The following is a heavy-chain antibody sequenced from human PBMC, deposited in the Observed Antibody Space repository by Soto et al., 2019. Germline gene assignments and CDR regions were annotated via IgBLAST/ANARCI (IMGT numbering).Heavy chain of an antibody. J-gene: IGHJ4*02. D-gene: IGHD3-22*01. CDR1: VFTFSSYG. CDR2: ISYDGSNK. V-gene: IGHV3-30*18. Sequence: GGSLRLSCAASVFTFSSYGMHWVRQAPGKGLEWVAVISYDGSNKYYADSVKGRFTISRDNSKNTLYLQMNSLRAEDTAVYYCAKDRPPLYYYDSSGAPYFDYWGQGTLVTVSS. CDR3: AKDRPPLYYYDSSGAPYFDY.